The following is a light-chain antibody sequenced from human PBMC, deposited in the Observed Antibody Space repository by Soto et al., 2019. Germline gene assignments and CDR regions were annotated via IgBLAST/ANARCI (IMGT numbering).Light chain of an antibody. J-gene: IGKJ4*01. CDR3: QQSYSTPRLT. Sequence: EIVLTQSPGTLSLSPGERATLSCRASQSVSSHLAWYQQRPGQAPRLLIYGASSRATGIPDRFSGSGSGTDFTLTISRLEPEDFATYYCQQSYSTPRLTFGGGTKVDIK. CDR2: GAS. CDR1: QSVSSH. V-gene: IGKV3-20*01.